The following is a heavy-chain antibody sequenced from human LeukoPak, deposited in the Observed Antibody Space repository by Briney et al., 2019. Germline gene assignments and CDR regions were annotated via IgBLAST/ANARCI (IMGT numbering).Heavy chain of an antibody. D-gene: IGHD2-15*01. V-gene: IGHV1-8*01. CDR1: VYTFTSYD. Sequence: VASVNVSCKASVYTFTSYDINWVRQAAGQGLEWMGWMNPNSGNTGYAQKFQGRVTMTRNTSISTAYMELSSLRSDDTAVYYCARAGGYCGRISCPYYFDYWGQGSLVAVSS. CDR2: MNPNSGNT. CDR3: ARAGGYCGRISCPYYFDY. J-gene: IGHJ4*02.